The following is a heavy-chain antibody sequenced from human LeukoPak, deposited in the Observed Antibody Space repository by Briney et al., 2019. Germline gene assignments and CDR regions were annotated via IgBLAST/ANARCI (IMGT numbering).Heavy chain of an antibody. CDR3: AKTPGDYGDFEGAFDI. CDR1: GFTFSNAW. V-gene: IGHV3-23*01. CDR2: ISGSGGST. J-gene: IGHJ3*02. Sequence: GGSLRLSCVASGFTFSNAWMSWVRQAPGKGLEWVSAISGSGGSTYYADSVKGRFTISRDNSKNTLYLQMNSLRAEDTAVYYCAKTPGDYGDFEGAFDIWGQGTMVTVSS. D-gene: IGHD4-17*01.